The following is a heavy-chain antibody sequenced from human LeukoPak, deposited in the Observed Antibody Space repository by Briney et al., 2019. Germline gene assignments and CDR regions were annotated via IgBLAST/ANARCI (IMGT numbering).Heavy chain of an antibody. D-gene: IGHD6-19*01. CDR1: GFTFSSNA. CDR3: TKGYNSAWLPFDY. Sequence: GGALRLSCATSGFTFSSNAMSWVRQAPGERLDWVSGISGSGGSTYYADSVKGRFTISRDNSKNTMYLQMNSLRAEDTAVYYCTKGYNSAWLPFDYWGQGTLVTVSS. V-gene: IGHV3-23*01. CDR2: ISGSGGST. J-gene: IGHJ4*02.